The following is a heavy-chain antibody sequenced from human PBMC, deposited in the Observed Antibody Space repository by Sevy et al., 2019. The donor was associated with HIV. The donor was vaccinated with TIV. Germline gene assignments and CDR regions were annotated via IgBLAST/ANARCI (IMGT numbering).Heavy chain of an antibody. CDR2: IGHDGNKY. D-gene: IGHD2-15*01. Sequence: GGSLRLSCAASGFTLSSVGIHWVRLTPGTGLEWLAFIGHDGNKYFYGASVKGRITTTRDNSKKKVSLQMNSLRVEDTAIYYCAKDYCIGNDCFLGWFDPRGQRTVVTVSS. CDR3: AKDYCIGNDCFLGWFDP. J-gene: IGHJ5*02. CDR1: GFTLSSVG. V-gene: IGHV3-30*02.